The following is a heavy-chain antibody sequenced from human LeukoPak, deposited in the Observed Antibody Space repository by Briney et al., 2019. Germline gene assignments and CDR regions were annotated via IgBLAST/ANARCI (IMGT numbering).Heavy chain of an antibody. J-gene: IGHJ4*02. CDR1: GFTFSSYS. CDR2: ISSSSYI. Sequence: TGESLRLSCAASGFTFSSYSMNWVRQAPGKGLEWVSSISSSSYIYYADSVKGRFTISRDNAKNSLYLQMNSLRAEDTAVYYCARDNLRYGSGSMADYWGQGTLVTVSS. D-gene: IGHD3-10*01. CDR3: ARDNLRYGSGSMADY. V-gene: IGHV3-21*01.